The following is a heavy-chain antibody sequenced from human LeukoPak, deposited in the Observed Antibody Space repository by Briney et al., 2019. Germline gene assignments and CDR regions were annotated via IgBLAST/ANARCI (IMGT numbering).Heavy chain of an antibody. Sequence: GGSLRLSCTVTGLTFRNVWLSWVRQAPGKGLEWVGRIKSIPDGRTTDYAAPVQGRFTLSRDDSKNTQYLQMDSLRAEDTAIYYCTSGGGGTYSSDFWGQGTLVTVSS. CDR1: GLTFRNVW. CDR3: TSGGGGTYSSDF. J-gene: IGHJ4*02. CDR2: IKSIPDGRTT. D-gene: IGHD1-26*01. V-gene: IGHV3-15*01.